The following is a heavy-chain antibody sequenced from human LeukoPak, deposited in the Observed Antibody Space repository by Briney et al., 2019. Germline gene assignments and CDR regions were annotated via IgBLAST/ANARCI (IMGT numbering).Heavy chain of an antibody. CDR1: GFTFSNYE. V-gene: IGHV3-48*03. CDR3: ARKWLVIDY. D-gene: IGHD6-19*01. CDR2: ISSSGSNI. Sequence: GGSLRLSCAASGFTFSNYEMNWVRQAPGKGLEWVSYISSSGSNIYCADSVKGRFTISRDNAKNSLYLQMNSLRAEDTAVYYCARKWLVIDYWGQGTLVTVSS. J-gene: IGHJ4*02.